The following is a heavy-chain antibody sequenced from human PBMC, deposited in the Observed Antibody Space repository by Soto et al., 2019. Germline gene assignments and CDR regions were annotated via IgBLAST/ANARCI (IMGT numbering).Heavy chain of an antibody. V-gene: IGHV3-48*02. CDR3: ASYDYDSVDY. Sequence: GGSLRLSCAASGFTFSSYSMNWVRQAPGKGLEWVSYISSSSSTIYYADSVKGRFTISRDNAKNSLYLQMNSLRDKDTAVYYCASYDYDSVDYWGQGTLVTVSS. D-gene: IGHD3-22*01. CDR1: GFTFSSYS. CDR2: ISSSSSTI. J-gene: IGHJ4*02.